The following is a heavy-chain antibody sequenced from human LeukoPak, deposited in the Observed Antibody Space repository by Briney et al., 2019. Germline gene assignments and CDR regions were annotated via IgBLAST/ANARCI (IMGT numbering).Heavy chain of an antibody. CDR3: ARMGGPYYDILTGYLSYYYGMDV. D-gene: IGHD3-9*01. J-gene: IGHJ6*02. CDR1: VYTFTSYD. V-gene: IGHV1-8*01. Sequence: AASVKVSCKASVYTFTSYDINWVRQTTGQGLEWVGWMNPNSGNTGYAQKFQGRVNMTRNTSISTAYMELSSLRSEDTAVYYCARMGGPYYDILTGYLSYYYGMDVWGQGTTVTVSS. CDR2: MNPNSGNT.